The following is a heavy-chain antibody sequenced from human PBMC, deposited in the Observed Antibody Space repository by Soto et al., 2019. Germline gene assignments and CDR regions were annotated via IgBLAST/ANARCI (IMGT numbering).Heavy chain of an antibody. CDR3: MRGLYAGNSFYYYGMDV. D-gene: IGHD6-13*01. Sequence: EVQLVESGGGLVKPGGSLRLSCAASGFPFSDYSLNWVRQSPGKGLEWVSSISGTSSYIYYVDSVKGRFTISRDNAKNSLYLRMNSLRAEDTAVYYCMRGLYAGNSFYYYGMDVWGQGTTVTVSS. V-gene: IGHV3-21*06. J-gene: IGHJ6*02. CDR1: GFPFSDYS. CDR2: ISGTSSYI.